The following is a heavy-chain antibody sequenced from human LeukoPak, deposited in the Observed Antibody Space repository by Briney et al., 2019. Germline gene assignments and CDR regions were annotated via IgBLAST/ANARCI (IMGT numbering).Heavy chain of an antibody. D-gene: IGHD1-14*01. CDR2: IYSSGST. Sequence: SETLSLTCTVSGDSISHDGVYWSWIRQPAGGALEWIGRIYSSGSTSYNPFLNSRVTVSADKSTNQFSLNLKSVTAADTAVYYCARLVDRLMFDFWGQGILVTVSS. CDR3: ARLVDRLMFDF. J-gene: IGHJ5*01. CDR1: GDSISHDGVY. V-gene: IGHV4-61*02.